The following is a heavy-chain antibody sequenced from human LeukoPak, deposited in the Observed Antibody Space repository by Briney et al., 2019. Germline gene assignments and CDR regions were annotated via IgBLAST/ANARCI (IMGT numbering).Heavy chain of an antibody. D-gene: IGHD4-17*01. CDR3: ASYGGNSGGPFDY. J-gene: IGHJ4*02. CDR2: INHSGST. Sequence: SETLSLTCAVYGGSFSGYYWSWIRQPPGKGLEWIGEINHSGSTNYNPSLKSRVTISVDTSKNQFSLKLSSVTAADTAVYYCASYGGNSGGPFDYWGQGTLVTVSS. CDR1: GGSFSGYY. V-gene: IGHV4-34*01.